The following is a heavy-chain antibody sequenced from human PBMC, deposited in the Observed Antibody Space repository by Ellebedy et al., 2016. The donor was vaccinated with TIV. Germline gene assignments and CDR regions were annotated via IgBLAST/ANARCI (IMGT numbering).Heavy chain of an antibody. CDR3: ARDCGYSCTYDC. CDR1: GFTVSSNY. Sequence: GGSLRLSCAASGFTVSSNYMSWVRQAPGKGLEWVSVIYIGGATYYADSVKGRFTISRDTSKNTLSLQMNGLRAEDTAVYYCARDCGYSCTYDCWGQGILVTVSS. J-gene: IGHJ4*02. CDR2: IYIGGAT. V-gene: IGHV3-53*01. D-gene: IGHD5-18*01.